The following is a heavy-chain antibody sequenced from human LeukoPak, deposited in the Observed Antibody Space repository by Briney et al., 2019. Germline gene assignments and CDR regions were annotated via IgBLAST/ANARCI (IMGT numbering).Heavy chain of an antibody. CDR2: ISSDGRSK. CDR1: GFPFGTYA. V-gene: IGHV3-30*04. J-gene: IGHJ4*02. D-gene: IGHD3-9*01. Sequence: GGSLRLSCAASGFPFGTYAIHWVRQAPGKGLEWVTVISSDGRSKYYTDSVKGRFTISRDNYKSTMYLQMNSLRVEDTAVYYCARASDGIFTGDSGGFFDCWGQGTLVTVS. CDR3: ARASDGIFTGDSGGFFDC.